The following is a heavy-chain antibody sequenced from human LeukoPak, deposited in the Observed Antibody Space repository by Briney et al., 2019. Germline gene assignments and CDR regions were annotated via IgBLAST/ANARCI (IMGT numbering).Heavy chain of an antibody. CDR3: ARDGLDIVVVPAATPFDY. V-gene: IGHV1-18*01. CDR1: GYTFTSYG. J-gene: IGHJ4*02. CDR2: ISAYNGNT. Sequence: GASVKVSCKASGYTFTSYGISWVRQAPGQGLEWMGWISAYNGNTNYAQKLQGRVTMTTDTSTSTAYMELRSLRSDDTAVYYCARDGLDIVVVPAATPFDYWGQGTLVTVSS. D-gene: IGHD2-2*01.